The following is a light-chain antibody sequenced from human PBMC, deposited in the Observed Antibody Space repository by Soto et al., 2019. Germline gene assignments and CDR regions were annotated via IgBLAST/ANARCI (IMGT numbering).Light chain of an antibody. CDR2: DAS. V-gene: IGKV3-20*01. CDR3: QQYGSSPLT. Sequence: EIVLTQSPGTLSLSPGERATLSCRASQTVSSSCLAWYQQKPGQAPRLLIYDASSRATGIPDRFSGSGSGTDFTLTISSLEPEDFAFYYCQQYGSSPLTFGGGTK. J-gene: IGKJ4*01. CDR1: QTVSSSC.